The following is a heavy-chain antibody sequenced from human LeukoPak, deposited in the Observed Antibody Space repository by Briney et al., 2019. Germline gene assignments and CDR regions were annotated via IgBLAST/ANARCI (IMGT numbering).Heavy chain of an antibody. J-gene: IGHJ4*02. CDR1: GFTFSNAW. V-gene: IGHV3-15*01. CDR3: TTLGAFDY. CDR2: IKSKTFGGTT. D-gene: IGHD3-16*01. Sequence: GGSLRLSCAASGFTFSNAWMSWVRQAPGKGLEWVGRIKSKTFGGTTDYAAPVKGRFTISRDDSKNTLYLHMNTLKTEDTDIYYCTTLGAFDYWGQGTLVTVSS.